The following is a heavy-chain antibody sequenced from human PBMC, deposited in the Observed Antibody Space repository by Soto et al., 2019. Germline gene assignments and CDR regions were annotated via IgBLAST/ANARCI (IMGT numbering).Heavy chain of an antibody. CDR1: GFTFSHDW. CDR2: IKSKTDGGTT. J-gene: IGHJ6*02. Sequence: GGSLRLSCAASGFTFSHDWMSWVRQAPGKGLEWVGRIKSKTDGGTTDYAAPVKGRFTISRDDSKNTLYLQMNSLKTEDTAVYYCTTDPHLGVVPSDYYYYGMDVWGQGTTVTVSS. V-gene: IGHV3-15*01. CDR3: TTDPHLGVVPSDYYYYGMDV. D-gene: IGHD3-3*01.